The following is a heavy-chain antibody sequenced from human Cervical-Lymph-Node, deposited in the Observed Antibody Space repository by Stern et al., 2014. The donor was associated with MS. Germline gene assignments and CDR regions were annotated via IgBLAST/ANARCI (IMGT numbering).Heavy chain of an antibody. CDR3: ARETGIAVAGIDY. V-gene: IGHV4-31*03. CDR1: GGSISSGGYY. D-gene: IGHD6-19*01. J-gene: IGHJ4*02. CDR2: IYYSGST. Sequence: QVQLVQSGPGLVKPSQTLSLTCTVSGGSISSGGYYWSWIRQQPGKGLEWIGDIYYSGSTYYNPSLKSRVTISVDTSKNQFSLKLSSVTAADTAVYYCARETGIAVAGIDYWGQGTLVTVSS.